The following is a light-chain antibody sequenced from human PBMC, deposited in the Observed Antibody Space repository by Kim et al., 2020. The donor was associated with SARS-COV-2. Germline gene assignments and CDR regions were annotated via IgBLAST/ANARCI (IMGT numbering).Light chain of an antibody. CDR2: DAS. V-gene: IGKV3-15*01. CDR1: QSVSNI. J-gene: IGKJ4*01. Sequence: ETVMTQSPATLSVSPGERATLSCRASQSVSNILAWYQQKPGQAPRLLIYDASTRATGIPARFSGSGSGTEFTLTISSLQSEDSAVYFCQQYSSAPHAFGGGTKVE. CDR3: QQYSSAPHA.